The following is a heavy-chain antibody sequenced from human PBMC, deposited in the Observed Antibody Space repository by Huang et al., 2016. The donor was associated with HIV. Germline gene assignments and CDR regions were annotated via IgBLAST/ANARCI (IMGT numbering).Heavy chain of an antibody. CDR1: GFTFSSLG. CDR3: ARGPIRFLAWLLNFDY. CDR2: ISYDEDNK. Sequence: QILLIESGGGVVQPGRSLRLSCAASGFTFSSLGMNGVRQAPGKGLEWVAVISYDEDNKYYADSVRGRFTISRDNSKNTLYLQMNSLRIEDTAVYYCARGPIRFLAWLLNFDYWGQGALVTVSS. V-gene: IGHV3-30*03. D-gene: IGHD3-3*01. J-gene: IGHJ4*02.